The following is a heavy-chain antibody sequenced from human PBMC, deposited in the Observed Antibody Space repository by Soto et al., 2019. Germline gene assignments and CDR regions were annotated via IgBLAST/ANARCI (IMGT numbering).Heavy chain of an antibody. J-gene: IGHJ1*01. CDR2: ISSSSSYI. CDR1: GFTFSSYS. V-gene: IGHV3-21*01. Sequence: GGSLRLSCAASGFTFSSYSMNWVRQAPGKGLEWVSSISSSSSYIYYADSVKGRFTISRDNAKNSLYLQMNSLRAEDTAVYYCARKTDLDYGDYLHSEYFQHWGQGTLVTVSS. D-gene: IGHD4-17*01. CDR3: ARKTDLDYGDYLHSEYFQH.